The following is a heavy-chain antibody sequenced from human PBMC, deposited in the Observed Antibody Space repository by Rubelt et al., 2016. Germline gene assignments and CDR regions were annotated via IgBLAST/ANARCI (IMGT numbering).Heavy chain of an antibody. CDR3: ARQLDRGSYYIDY. CDR2: IYYSGTT. Sequence: QLQLQESGPGLVKPSETLSLTCTVSGGSISSSSYYWGWVRRPPGKGLEWIGSIYYSGTTYYNPSLESRVTMSVDTSKMQLSRSVSSVTAADTVLNYCARQLDRGSYYIDYWGQGTLVTVSS. D-gene: IGHD1-26*01. V-gene: IGHV4-39*01. J-gene: IGHJ4*02. CDR1: GGSISSSSYY.